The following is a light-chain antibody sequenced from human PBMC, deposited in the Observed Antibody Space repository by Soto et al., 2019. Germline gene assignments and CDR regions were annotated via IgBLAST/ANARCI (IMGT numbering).Light chain of an antibody. J-gene: IGKJ4*01. Sequence: EIVMTQSPATLSVSAGERVTLSCRASQSVSSNLAWYQQKPGQAPRLLIYGASTRATGIPARFSGSGSGTDFTLTISRLQSEDFAVYYCQHYNDWPPLTFGGGTKVEIK. V-gene: IGKV3D-15*01. CDR3: QHYNDWPPLT. CDR2: GAS. CDR1: QSVSSN.